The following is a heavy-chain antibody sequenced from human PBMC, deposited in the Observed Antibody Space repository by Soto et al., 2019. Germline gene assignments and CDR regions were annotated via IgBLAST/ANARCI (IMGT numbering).Heavy chain of an antibody. Sequence: ASVKVSCKASGYTFTSFGITWVRQAPGQGLEWMGWISAYNGDTNYAQNHQGRVTMTTDTSTNTAYMELRSLRSDATAVYYCARAMSGWYDFDYWGQGTLVTVSS. J-gene: IGHJ4*02. CDR1: GYTFTSFG. CDR2: ISAYNGDT. CDR3: ARAMSGWYDFDY. D-gene: IGHD6-19*01. V-gene: IGHV1-18*01.